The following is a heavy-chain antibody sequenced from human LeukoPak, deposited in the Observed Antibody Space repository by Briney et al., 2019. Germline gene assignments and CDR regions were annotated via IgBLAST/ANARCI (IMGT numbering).Heavy chain of an antibody. CDR1: GFTFEDYD. Sequence: GGSLRLSCVVSGFTFEDYDIHWVRQTTGKGLEWVSAIGSGGYTYYADSVRGRFTISREDAETSLSLQMNNLRAEDTAVYYCVRQPDSGRYGFDHWGQGTLVTVSS. V-gene: IGHV3-13*01. CDR2: IGSGGYT. CDR3: VRQPDSGRYGFDH. D-gene: IGHD6-19*01. J-gene: IGHJ4*02.